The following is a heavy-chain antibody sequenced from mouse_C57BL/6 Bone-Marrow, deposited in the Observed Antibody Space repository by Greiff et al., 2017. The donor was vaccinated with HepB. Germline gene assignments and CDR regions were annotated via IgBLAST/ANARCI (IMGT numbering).Heavy chain of an antibody. CDR1: GFTFSNYW. V-gene: IGHV6-3*01. Sequence: EVQLVESGGGSVQPGGSMKLSCVASGFTFSNYWMNWVRQSPEKGLEWVAQIRLKSDNYATHYAESVKGRFTISRDDSKSSVYLQMNNLRAEDTGIYYCTVYDYVLDYWGQGTTLTVSS. CDR2: IRLKSDNYAT. J-gene: IGHJ2*01. D-gene: IGHD2-4*01. CDR3: TVYDYVLDY.